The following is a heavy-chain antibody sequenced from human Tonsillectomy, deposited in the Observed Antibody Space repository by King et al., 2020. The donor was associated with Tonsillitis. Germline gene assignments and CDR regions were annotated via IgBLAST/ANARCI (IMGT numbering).Heavy chain of an antibody. CDR1: GGSVSSGSYY. CDR3: ARGGDDTGLYNWFGP. V-gene: IGHV4-61*01. Sequence: VQLQESGPGLVKPSETLSLTCTVSGGSVSSGSYYWSWIRQPPGKGLEWIGYIYYSGSTNYNPSLKSRVTISVDTSKNQFSLKLSSVTAADTAVYYCARGGDDTGLYNWFGPWAQGTLVTVSS. CDR2: IYYSGST. D-gene: IGHD3-16*01. J-gene: IGHJ5*02.